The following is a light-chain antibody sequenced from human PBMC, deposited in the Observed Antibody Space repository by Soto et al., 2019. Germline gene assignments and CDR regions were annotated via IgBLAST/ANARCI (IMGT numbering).Light chain of an antibody. Sequence: DFQMTQSPSALSAFVGDRVTITCRASQSISSYLNWYQQKPGKAPRLLIYAASSLQSGVPSRFSGSGSGTDFTLTISRLEPEDFAVYHCQQYDGSPRTFGQGTKVDI. CDR2: AAS. CDR1: QSISSY. V-gene: IGKV1-39*01. J-gene: IGKJ1*01. CDR3: QQYDGSPRT.